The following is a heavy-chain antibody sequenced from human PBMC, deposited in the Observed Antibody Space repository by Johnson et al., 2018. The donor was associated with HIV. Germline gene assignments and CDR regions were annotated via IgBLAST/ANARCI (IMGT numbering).Heavy chain of an antibody. CDR2: INWNGGGT. CDR3: AREESIVVVIAIQAFDI. Sequence: VQLVESGGGLVKPGGSLRLSCAASGFIFDYYVMSWVRQAPGEGLEWVSGINWNGGGTCYADSVRGRFTISRDNSKNTLYLQMNSLRAGDTALYFCAREESIVVVIAIQAFDIWGQGTMVTVSS. V-gene: IGHV3-20*04. D-gene: IGHD2-21*01. J-gene: IGHJ3*02. CDR1: GFIFDYYV.